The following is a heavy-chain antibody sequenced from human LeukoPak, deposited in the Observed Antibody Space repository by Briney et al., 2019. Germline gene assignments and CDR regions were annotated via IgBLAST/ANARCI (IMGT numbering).Heavy chain of an antibody. CDR1: GFTFSSYA. V-gene: IGHV3-23*01. J-gene: IGHJ4*02. CDR2: ISGSGGST. CDR3: AKFERTIAVALDY. Sequence: GGSLRLLCAASGFTFSSYAMIWVRQARGKGLEWVSAISGSGGSTFYAVSVKGRLTISRDNTKNTLYLQMNSLRAEDTAVYYCAKFERTIAVALDYWGQGTLVTVSS. D-gene: IGHD6-19*01.